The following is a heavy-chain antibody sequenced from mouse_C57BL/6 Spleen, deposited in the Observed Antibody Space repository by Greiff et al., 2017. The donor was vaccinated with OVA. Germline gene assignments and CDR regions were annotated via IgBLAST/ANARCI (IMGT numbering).Heavy chain of an antibody. Sequence: VQLQQSGAELVRPGASVTLSCKASGYTFTDYEMHWVKQTPVHGLEWIGAIDPETGGTAYNQKFKGKVILTADKSSSTAYMELRSLTSEDSAVYYCTPYVVNYFDYWGQGTTLTVSS. V-gene: IGHV1-15*01. CDR3: TPYVVNYFDY. CDR1: GYTFTDYE. D-gene: IGHD2-13*01. CDR2: IDPETGGT. J-gene: IGHJ2*01.